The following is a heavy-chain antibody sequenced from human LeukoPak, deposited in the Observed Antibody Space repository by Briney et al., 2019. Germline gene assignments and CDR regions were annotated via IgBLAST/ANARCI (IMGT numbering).Heavy chain of an antibody. V-gene: IGHV3-23*01. CDR1: GFTFSSYA. Sequence: GGSLRLSCAASGFTFSSYAMSWVRQAPGKGLEWVSAISGSGGSTYYADSVKGRFTISRDNSKNTLYLQMNSLRAEDTAVYYCAKALSLYYYDSSGIYYWGPGTLVTVSS. J-gene: IGHJ4*02. D-gene: IGHD3-22*01. CDR3: AKALSLYYYDSSGIYY. CDR2: ISGSGGST.